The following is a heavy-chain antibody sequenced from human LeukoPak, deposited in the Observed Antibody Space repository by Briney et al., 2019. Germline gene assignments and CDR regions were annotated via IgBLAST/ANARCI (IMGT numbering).Heavy chain of an antibody. CDR3: ARLPKRAAAVVY. V-gene: IGHV4-39*07. J-gene: IGHJ4*02. CDR2: INHSGST. D-gene: IGHD6-13*01. Sequence: SETLSLTCTVSGGSISSGGYYWSWIRQPPGRGLEWIGEINHSGSTNYNPSLKSRVTISVDTSKNQFSLKLSSVTAADTAVYYCARLPKRAAAVVYWGQGTLVTVSS. CDR1: GGSISSGGYY.